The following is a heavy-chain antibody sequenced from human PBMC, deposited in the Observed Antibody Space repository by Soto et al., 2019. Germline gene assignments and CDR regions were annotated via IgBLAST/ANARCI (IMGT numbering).Heavy chain of an antibody. D-gene: IGHD6-13*01. CDR3: TRDASRDSSARGWFDP. CDR1: GFTFRRFT. J-gene: IGHJ5*02. Sequence: GGSLRLSCAASGFTFRRFTMNWVRQAPGKGLEWVSNISSNSAYIYYTDALRGRFTISRDNAKNSMHLQMNSLRAEDTAVYYCTRDASRDSSARGWFDPWGPGTLVTVSS. CDR2: ISSNSAYI. V-gene: IGHV3-21*01.